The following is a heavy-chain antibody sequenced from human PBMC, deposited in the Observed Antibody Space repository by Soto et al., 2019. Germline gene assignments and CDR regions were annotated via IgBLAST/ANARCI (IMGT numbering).Heavy chain of an antibody. V-gene: IGHV4-31*03. CDR3: ARRDRSGFSYWLDT. CDR1: CGSISNVYYY. Sequence: PSLTCTVCCGSISNVYYYWSWIRQHPGKGLEWIGTIYFSGTTYYNPSLKSRVTISVDTSKSQFSLKLSSVTAADTAVYYCARRDRSGFSYWLDTWGQGTLVTVSS. CDR2: IYFSGTT. D-gene: IGHD3-22*01. J-gene: IGHJ5*02.